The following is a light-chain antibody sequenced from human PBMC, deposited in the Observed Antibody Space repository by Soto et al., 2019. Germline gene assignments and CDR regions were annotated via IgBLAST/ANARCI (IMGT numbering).Light chain of an antibody. CDR3: QSYDSSLSGFYV. CDR1: SSNIGAGYD. J-gene: IGLJ1*01. Sequence: QSALTQPPSVSGAPGQRVTISCTGSSSNIGAGYDVHWYQQLPGTAPKLLIYGNSNRPSGVPDRFSGSKSGTSASRAITGLQAEDEADYYCQSYDSSLSGFYVFGTGTKVTVL. V-gene: IGLV1-40*01. CDR2: GNS.